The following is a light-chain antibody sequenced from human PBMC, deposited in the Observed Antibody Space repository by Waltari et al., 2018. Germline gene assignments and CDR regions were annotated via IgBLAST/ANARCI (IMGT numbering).Light chain of an antibody. CDR1: QSVLYSSNNKNY. CDR3: QQYYSTPYT. CDR2: WAS. Sequence: DIVMTQLPDYLAVSLSERATIICKSSQSVLYSSNNKNYLAWYQQKPGQPPKLLIYWASTRESGVPDRFSGSGSGTDFTLTISSLQAEDVAVYYCQQYYSTPYTFGQGTKLEIK. J-gene: IGKJ2*01. V-gene: IGKV4-1*01.